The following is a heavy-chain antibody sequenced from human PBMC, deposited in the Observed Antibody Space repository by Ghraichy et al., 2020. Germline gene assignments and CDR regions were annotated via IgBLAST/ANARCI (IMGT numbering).Heavy chain of an antibody. D-gene: IGHD5/OR15-5a*01. CDR3: ATSNGRFVYACDS. J-gene: IGHJ4*02. Sequence: GGSLRLSCAASGLTFSNHAMSWVRQAPGKGLEWVSGISGSGGNTYYADSVKGRFTISRDNSKNTLYLEMNSLRAEDTAVYYCATSNGRFVYACDSWGQGTLVTVSS. CDR2: ISGSGGNT. CDR1: GLTFSNHA. V-gene: IGHV3-23*01.